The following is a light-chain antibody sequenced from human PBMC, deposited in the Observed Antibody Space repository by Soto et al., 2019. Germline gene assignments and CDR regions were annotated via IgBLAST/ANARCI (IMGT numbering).Light chain of an antibody. CDR1: QSVNNY. CDR3: QQRGNWPWLT. CDR2: DAS. V-gene: IGKV3-11*01. Sequence: EIVLKQSPGPLSLSPGERATLSCRASQSVNNYLAWYQQKPGQAPRLLIYDASNRATGIPARFSGSGSGTAFTLTISSLELEDFAVYYCQQRGNWPWLTFGGGTRVEIK. J-gene: IGKJ4*01.